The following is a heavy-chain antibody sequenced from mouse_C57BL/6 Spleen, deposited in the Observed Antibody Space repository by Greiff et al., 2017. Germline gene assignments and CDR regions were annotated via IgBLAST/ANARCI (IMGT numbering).Heavy chain of an antibody. CDR1: GFNIKDYY. V-gene: IGHV14-1*01. D-gene: IGHD3-2*02. Sequence: VQLQQSGAELVRPGASVKLSCTASGFNIKDYYMHWVKQRPEQGLEWIGRIDPEDGDTEYAPKFQGKATMTADTSSNTAYLQLSSLTSEDTAVYYCTPGDSSGPFDYWGQGTTLTVSS. CDR2: IDPEDGDT. CDR3: TPGDSSGPFDY. J-gene: IGHJ2*01.